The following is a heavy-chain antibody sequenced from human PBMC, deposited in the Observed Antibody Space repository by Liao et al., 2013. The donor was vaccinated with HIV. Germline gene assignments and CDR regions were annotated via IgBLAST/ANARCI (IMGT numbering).Heavy chain of an antibody. Sequence: QVQPQQWGAGLLKPSETLSLTCAVYGGSFSSYYWSWIRQPPGKDVEWIGDIYYSGSTKYNPSLESRVTISIDTPKNQFFLIFNSLTAADTAVYYCARGDSYGYMFEYWGQGILVSVSS. D-gene: IGHD5-18*01. V-gene: IGHV4-34*11. CDR3: ARGDSYGYMFEY. CDR1: GGSFSSYY. J-gene: IGHJ4*02. CDR2: IYYSGST.